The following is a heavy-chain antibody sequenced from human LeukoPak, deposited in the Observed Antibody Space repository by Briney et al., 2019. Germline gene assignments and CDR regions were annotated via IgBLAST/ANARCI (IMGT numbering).Heavy chain of an antibody. Sequence: GGSLRLSCAASGFTFSSYSMNWVRQAPGKGLEWVSSISSSSSYIYYADSVKGRFTISRDNAKNSLYLQMNSLRAEDTAVYYCARVPLTTVTTDFDYWGQGTLVTVPS. CDR2: ISSSSSYI. V-gene: IGHV3-21*01. J-gene: IGHJ4*02. CDR3: ARVPLTTVTTDFDY. CDR1: GFTFSSYS. D-gene: IGHD4-17*01.